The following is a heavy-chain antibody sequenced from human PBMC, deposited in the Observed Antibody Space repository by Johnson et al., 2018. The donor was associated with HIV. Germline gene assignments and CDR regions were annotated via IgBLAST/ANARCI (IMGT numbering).Heavy chain of an antibody. CDR3: TTVTTPRGSYGYDAFDI. CDR2: IWYDGSNK. CDR1: GFTFSDYY. J-gene: IGHJ3*02. Sequence: QVQLVESGGGLIQPGGSLRLSCAASGFTFSDYYMSWIRQAPGKGLEWVAVIWYDGSNKYYADSVKGRFIISRDNSKNTLYLQMNSLKTEDTAVYYCTTVTTPRGSYGYDAFDIWGQGTMVTVSS. D-gene: IGHD1-26*01. V-gene: IGHV3-33*08.